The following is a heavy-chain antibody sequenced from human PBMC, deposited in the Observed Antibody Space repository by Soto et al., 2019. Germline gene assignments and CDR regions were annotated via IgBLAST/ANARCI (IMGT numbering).Heavy chain of an antibody. J-gene: IGHJ2*01. CDR2: ISTTGSTI. D-gene: IGHD3-10*01. CDR1: GFTFSDYY. CDR3: ARAGGSRRSYWYSYP. Sequence: QVQLVESGGGLVKPGGSLRLSCAASGFTFSDYYMSWIRQAPGKGLEWVAYISTTGSTIYYPDSVKGQFTISRDNDKKALYLHKNSLRAAATAVYYCARAGGSRRSYWYSYPWGRGTLVTVSS. V-gene: IGHV3-11*01.